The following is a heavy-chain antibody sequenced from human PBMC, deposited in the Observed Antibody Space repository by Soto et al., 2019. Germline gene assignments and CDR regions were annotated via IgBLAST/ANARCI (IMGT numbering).Heavy chain of an antibody. V-gene: IGHV3-72*01. CDR2: SRNQANGYST. J-gene: IGHJ4*02. CDR1: GFTLSDHY. CDR3: VRDTYFSDSSSYTRCFDF. D-gene: IGHD3-22*01. Sequence: EVQLVESGGGLVQPGGSLRLSCSVSGFTLSDHYIDWVRQAPGKGLEWVGRSRNQANGYSTIYAASVKSRFTTSRDDSKNLVYLQMESLRTEDTAVYYCVRDTYFSDSSSYTRCFDFWGQGALVTVSS.